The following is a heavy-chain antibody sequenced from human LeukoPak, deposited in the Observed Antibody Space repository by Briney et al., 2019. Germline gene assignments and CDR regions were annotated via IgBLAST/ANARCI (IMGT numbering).Heavy chain of an antibody. CDR3: AREGPPGSHAFYFDF. D-gene: IGHD3-10*01. V-gene: IGHV1-46*01. Sequence: GASVKVSCKASGYTFTSYDINWVRQATGQGLEWMGAIIPGGGTTAYSQKFQGRLTLTRDTSTSTVYMEVSSLRSEDTAFYYCAREGPPGSHAFYFDFWGQGTLVTVSS. CDR1: GYTFTSYD. CDR2: IIPGGGTT. J-gene: IGHJ4*02.